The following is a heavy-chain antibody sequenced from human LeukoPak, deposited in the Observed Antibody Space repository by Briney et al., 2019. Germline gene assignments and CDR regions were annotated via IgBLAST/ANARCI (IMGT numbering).Heavy chain of an antibody. D-gene: IGHD3-22*01. Sequence: ASVKVSCKASGYTFTSYGISWVRQAPGQGLEWMGWISAYNGNTNYAQKLQGRVTMTTDTSTSTAYMELRSLRSDDTAVYYCARVGLHDSSGYYYEVGVLGGWGQGTLVTVSS. V-gene: IGHV1-18*01. J-gene: IGHJ4*02. CDR3: ARVGLHDSSGYYYEVGVLGG. CDR2: ISAYNGNT. CDR1: GYTFTSYG.